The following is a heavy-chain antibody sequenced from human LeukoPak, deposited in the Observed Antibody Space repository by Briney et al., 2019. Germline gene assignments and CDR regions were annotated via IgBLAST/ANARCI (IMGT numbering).Heavy chain of an antibody. CDR3: ASAAVADDPYFDH. D-gene: IGHD6-19*01. Sequence: PSETLSLTCTVSGGSISSSSYYWGWIRQPPGKGLEWIGSIYHSGSTYYNPSLKSRVTISVDTSKNQFSLKPSSVTAADTAVYYCASAAVADDPYFDHWGQGTLVTVSS. V-gene: IGHV4-39*07. J-gene: IGHJ4*02. CDR2: IYHSGST. CDR1: GGSISSSSYY.